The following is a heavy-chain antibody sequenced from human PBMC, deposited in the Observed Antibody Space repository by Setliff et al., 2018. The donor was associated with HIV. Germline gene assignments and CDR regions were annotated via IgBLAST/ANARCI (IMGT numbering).Heavy chain of an antibody. CDR1: GFTFSSYE. CDR2: ISSSGSTI. CDR3: ARDWRSGYDLNFDY. Sequence: GSLRLSCAAPGFTFSSYEMNWVRQAPGKGLEWVSYISSSGSTIYCADSVKGRFTISRDNAKNSLYLQMNSLRAEDTAMYYCARDWRSGYDLNFDYWGQGTLVTVSS. D-gene: IGHD5-12*01. J-gene: IGHJ4*02. V-gene: IGHV3-48*03.